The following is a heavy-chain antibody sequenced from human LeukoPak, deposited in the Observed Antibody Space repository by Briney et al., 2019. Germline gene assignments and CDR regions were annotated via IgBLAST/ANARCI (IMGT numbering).Heavy chain of an antibody. D-gene: IGHD3-10*01. J-gene: IGHJ3*02. CDR1: GFTFGDYA. CDR3: SRFGESQSGDDAFDI. Sequence: GGSLRLSCTASGFTFGDYAMSWFRQAPGKWLEGVGFIRSKAYGGTTEYAASVKGRFTISRDDSKSIAYLQMNSLKTEDTAVYYCSRFGESQSGDDAFDIWGQGTMVTVSS. CDR2: IRSKAYGGTT. V-gene: IGHV3-49*03.